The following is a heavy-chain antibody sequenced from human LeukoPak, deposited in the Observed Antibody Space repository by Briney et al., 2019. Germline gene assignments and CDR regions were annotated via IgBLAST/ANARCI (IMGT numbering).Heavy chain of an antibody. CDR2: IRYDGSNK. J-gene: IGHJ4*02. V-gene: IGHV3-30*02. CDR3: ARDFRKVATIYFGY. Sequence: GGSLRLSCAASGFTFSSYGMHWVRQAPGKGLEWVAFIRYDGSNKYYADSVKGRFTISRDNAKNSLYLQMNSLRAEDTTVYYCARDFRKVATIYFGYWGQGTLVTVSS. D-gene: IGHD5-24*01. CDR1: GFTFSSYG.